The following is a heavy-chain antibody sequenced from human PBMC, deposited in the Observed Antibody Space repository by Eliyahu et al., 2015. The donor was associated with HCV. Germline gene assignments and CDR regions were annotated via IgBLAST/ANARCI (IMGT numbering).Heavy chain of an antibody. CDR1: GGSISSSSYY. CDR2: IYYSGST. Sequence: QLQLQESGPGLVKPSEXLSLTCXVSGGSISSSSYYWGWIRQPPGKGLEWIGSIYYSGSTYYNPXLKSRVTISVDTSKNQFSLKLXXVTAADTAVYYCARHXTNXYYWYFDLWGRGXLVTVSS. V-gene: IGHV4-39*01. CDR3: ARHXTNXYYWYFDL. J-gene: IGHJ2*01.